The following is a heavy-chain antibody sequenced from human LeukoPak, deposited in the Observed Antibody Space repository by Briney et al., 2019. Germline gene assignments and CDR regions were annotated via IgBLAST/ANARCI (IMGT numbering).Heavy chain of an antibody. Sequence: SETLSLTCTVSGGSISSSSYYWGWIRQPPGKGLEWIGSIYYSGSTYYNPSLKSRVTISVDTSKNQFSLKLSSVTAADTAVYYCARGGYCSSTSCYVRDDAFDIWGQGTMVTVSS. D-gene: IGHD2-2*03. CDR1: GGSISSSSYY. J-gene: IGHJ3*02. CDR2: IYYSGST. CDR3: ARGGYCSSTSCYVRDDAFDI. V-gene: IGHV4-39*07.